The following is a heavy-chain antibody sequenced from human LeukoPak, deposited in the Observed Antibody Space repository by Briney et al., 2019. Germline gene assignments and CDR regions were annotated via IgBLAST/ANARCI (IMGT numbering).Heavy chain of an antibody. J-gene: IGHJ4*02. CDR3: ARQTGSGLFILP. V-gene: IGHV4-39*01. CDR2: IYYRGST. CDR1: HDFISSSSYY. Sequence: SETLSLTCTVSHDFISSSSYYWGWIRQPPGKGLEWIGSIYYRGSTYYNASLKSRVTISIDTSKNQISLRLTSVTATDTAIYYCARQTGSGLFILPGGQGTLVTVSS. D-gene: IGHD3/OR15-3a*01.